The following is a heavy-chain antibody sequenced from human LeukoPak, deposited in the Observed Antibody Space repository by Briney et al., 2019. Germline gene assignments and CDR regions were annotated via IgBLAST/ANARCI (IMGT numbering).Heavy chain of an antibody. V-gene: IGHV3-15*01. J-gene: IGHJ4*02. Sequence: PGWSLRLSCAASGFTFSNAWMSWVRQAPGKGLEWVGRIKSKNDGVTTDYAAPVKGRFTISRDDSKNTLYMQMNSLKTEDTAVYYCTADYCSSTSCYSFDYWGQGTLVTVSS. CDR2: IKSKNDGVTT. CDR3: TADYCSSTSCYSFDY. CDR1: GFTFSNAW. D-gene: IGHD2-2*02.